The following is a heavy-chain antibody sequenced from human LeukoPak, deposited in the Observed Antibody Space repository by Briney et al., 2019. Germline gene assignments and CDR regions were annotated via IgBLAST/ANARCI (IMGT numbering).Heavy chain of an antibody. D-gene: IGHD3-3*01. CDR3: ARGTTIFGVAPPDY. Sequence: ASVKVSCKASGYTFTGYYIHWVRQAPGQGLELTGWINPNSGGANYAQKFQGSITMTSDTSISTAYMELSRLRSDDTAVYYCARGTTIFGVAPPDYWGQGTQVTVSS. CDR1: GYTFTGYY. J-gene: IGHJ4*02. CDR2: INPNSGGA. V-gene: IGHV1-2*02.